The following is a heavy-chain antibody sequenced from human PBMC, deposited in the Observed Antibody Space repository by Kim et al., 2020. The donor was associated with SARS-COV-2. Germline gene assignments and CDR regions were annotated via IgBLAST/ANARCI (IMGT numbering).Heavy chain of an antibody. CDR3: ATFGYYYYGMDV. Sequence: GSLRLSCAASGFTFSSYGMHWVRQAPGKGLEWVAVISYDGSNKYYADSVKGRFTISRDNSKNTLYLQMNSLRAEDTAVYYCATFGYYYYGMDVWGQGTTVTVSS. CDR2: ISYDGSNK. V-gene: IGHV3-30*03. D-gene: IGHD3-10*01. J-gene: IGHJ6*02. CDR1: GFTFSSYG.